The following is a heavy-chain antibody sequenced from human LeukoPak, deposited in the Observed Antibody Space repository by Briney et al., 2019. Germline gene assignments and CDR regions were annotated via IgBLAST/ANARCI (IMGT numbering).Heavy chain of an antibody. CDR1: GFTFSNYG. J-gene: IGHJ4*02. Sequence: PGRSLRLSCAASGFTFSNYGIHWVRQAPGKGLEWVAVINYDGSNKYYADSVKGRFTISRDNSKNTLYLQMNSLRVEDTAVYYCARALTTGGRTDYWGQGTLVTVSS. CDR3: ARALTTGGRTDY. D-gene: IGHD4-17*01. V-gene: IGHV3-33*01. CDR2: INYDGSNK.